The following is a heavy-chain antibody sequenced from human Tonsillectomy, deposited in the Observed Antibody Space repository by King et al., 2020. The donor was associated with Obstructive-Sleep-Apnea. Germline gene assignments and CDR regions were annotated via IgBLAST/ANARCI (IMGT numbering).Heavy chain of an antibody. CDR2: ISDDGTNI. CDR1: GVIFSTYG. V-gene: IGHV3-30*18. J-gene: IGHJ4*02. CDR3: ANGPRRGYAASDFAY. D-gene: IGHD5-12*01. Sequence: VQLVESGGGVVQPGRSLRLSCAASGVIFSTYGMYWVRQAPGKGLEWLAVISDDGTNIHYADSVKGRFSISRNNSKNTLFLQMNSLRAEDTAVYYCANGPRRGYAASDFAYWGQGTLVTVSS.